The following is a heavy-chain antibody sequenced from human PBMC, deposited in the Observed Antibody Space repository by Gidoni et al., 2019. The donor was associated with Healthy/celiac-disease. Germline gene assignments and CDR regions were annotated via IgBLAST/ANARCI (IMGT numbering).Heavy chain of an antibody. CDR1: GGSFIGYY. CDR3: AGSVVFGGWYPEYFQH. CDR2: INHSGST. Sequence: QVQLQQWGAGLLKPSEPWCLTCAVLGGSFIGYYRRWNRQPPGKGLEWIGEINHSGSTNNNPSLKSRGTILVDASKTRFSLKLSSGTAADTAVYYCAGSVVFGGWYPEYFQHWGQGTLVTVSS. V-gene: IGHV4-34*04. D-gene: IGHD6-19*01. J-gene: IGHJ1*01.